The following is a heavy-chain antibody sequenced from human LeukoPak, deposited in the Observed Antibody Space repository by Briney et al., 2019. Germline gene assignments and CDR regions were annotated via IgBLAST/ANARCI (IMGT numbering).Heavy chain of an antibody. Sequence: PSETLSLTCTVSGGSISSSSYYWGWIHQPPGKGLEWIGSIYYSGSTYYNPSLKSRVTISVDTSKNQFSLKLSSVTAADTAVYYCARRIVGATTTGYYWGQGTLVTVSS. CDR1: GGSISSSSYY. CDR2: IYYSGST. J-gene: IGHJ4*02. V-gene: IGHV4-39*01. CDR3: ARRIVGATTTGYY. D-gene: IGHD1-26*01.